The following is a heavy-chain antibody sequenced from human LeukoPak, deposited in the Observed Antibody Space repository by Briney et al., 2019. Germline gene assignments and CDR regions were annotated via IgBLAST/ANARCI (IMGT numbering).Heavy chain of an antibody. V-gene: IGHV1-2*02. CDR2: ISPNSGDT. J-gene: IGHJ4*02. CDR1: GYTFTGYH. Sequence: GASVKVSCKASGYTFTGYHMHWVRQAPGQGLEWMGWISPNSGDTGFAQKFQGRVTMIRDTSISTAYLELSRLRSDDTAVYYCVRSGYNWGFDYWGQGTLVTVSS. CDR3: VRSGYNWGFDY. D-gene: IGHD1-1*01.